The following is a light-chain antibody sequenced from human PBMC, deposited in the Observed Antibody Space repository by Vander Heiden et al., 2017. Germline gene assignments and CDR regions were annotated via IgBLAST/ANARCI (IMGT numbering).Light chain of an antibody. V-gene: IGLV3-1*01. CDR3: QAWDSSTVV. Sequence: SYELTQPPSVSVSPGQTASITCPGDTLGDKYACWYQQKPGQSPVLVIYQASKRPSGIPERFSGSNSGNTATLTIGGTQAMDEADYYCQAWDSSTVVFGGGTKLTVL. CDR1: TLGDKY. J-gene: IGLJ2*01. CDR2: QAS.